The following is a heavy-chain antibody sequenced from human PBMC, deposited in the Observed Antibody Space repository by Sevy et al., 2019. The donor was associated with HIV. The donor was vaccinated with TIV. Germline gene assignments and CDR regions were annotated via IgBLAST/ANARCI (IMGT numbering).Heavy chain of an antibody. V-gene: IGHV3-23*01. CDR1: GFTFRSYA. D-gene: IGHD3-22*01. CDR3: AKGLAYESSGYHDF. J-gene: IGHJ4*02. CDR2: ITGNGGST. Sequence: GGSLRLSCSASGFTFRSYAMNWVRQAPGKGLEWVSAITGNGGSTYYEDSVKGRFTISRDNSKSSLYLQMNSLRAEDTDENSLAKGLAYESSGYHDFWGQGTLVTVSS.